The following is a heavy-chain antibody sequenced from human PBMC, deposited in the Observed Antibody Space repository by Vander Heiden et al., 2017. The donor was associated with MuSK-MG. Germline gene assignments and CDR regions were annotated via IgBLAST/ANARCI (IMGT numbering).Heavy chain of an antibody. D-gene: IGHD3-22*01. CDR2: ISGNGGST. Sequence: EVQLLGVGEGLAQPGGSLRLSSAASGFVVSPYVMSWVRQAPGKGLEWVSAISGNGGSTYFVVSVKGRFTISRDNSKNTLYLQMNRPIAEDTALYYCAEEYDDDSTDYSSAASLIGWGNRTTV. V-gene: IGHV3-23*01. J-gene: IGHJ6*01. CDR1: GFVVSPYV. CDR3: AEEYDDDSTDYSSAASLIG.